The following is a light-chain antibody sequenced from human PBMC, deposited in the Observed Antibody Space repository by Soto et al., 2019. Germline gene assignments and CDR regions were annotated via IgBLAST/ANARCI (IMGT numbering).Light chain of an antibody. CDR2: DAS. CDR3: QQRSNWPPYT. CDR1: QSVSSY. V-gene: IGKV3-11*01. Sequence: EIVLTQSPATLSLSPGERATLSCRASQSVSSYLAWYQQKPGQAPRLLIYDASNRATGIPARFSGSGSGTDFTLTISSLVPEDFAVYYCQQRSNWPPYTVGQGTKLEIK. J-gene: IGKJ2*01.